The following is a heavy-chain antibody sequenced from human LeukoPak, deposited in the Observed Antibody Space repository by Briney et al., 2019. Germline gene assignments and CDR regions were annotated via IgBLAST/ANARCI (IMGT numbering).Heavy chain of an antibody. D-gene: IGHD3-22*01. CDR3: ARGDYYDSSGYYSADLDY. CDR2: IWYDGSNK. Sequence: PGRSLRLSCAASGFTFSSYGMHWVRQAPGKGLEWVAVIWYDGSNKYYADSVKGRLTISRDNSKDTLYLQMDSLRPEDTAVYYCARGDYYDSSGYYSADLDYWGQGTLVTVSS. J-gene: IGHJ4*02. CDR1: GFTFSSYG. V-gene: IGHV3-33*01.